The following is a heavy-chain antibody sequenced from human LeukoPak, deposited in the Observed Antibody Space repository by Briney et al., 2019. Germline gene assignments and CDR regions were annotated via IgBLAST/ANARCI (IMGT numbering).Heavy chain of an antibody. CDR3: ARSSGPTYDAFDI. V-gene: IGHV3-30-3*01. Sequence: GGSLRLSCAASGFTFSSYAMHWVRQAPGKGLEWVAVISHDGSNKYYADSVKGRFTISRDNSKNTLYLQMNSLRAEDTAVYYCARSSGPTYDAFDIWGQGTMVTVSS. CDR2: ISHDGSNK. D-gene: IGHD3-22*01. J-gene: IGHJ3*02. CDR1: GFTFSSYA.